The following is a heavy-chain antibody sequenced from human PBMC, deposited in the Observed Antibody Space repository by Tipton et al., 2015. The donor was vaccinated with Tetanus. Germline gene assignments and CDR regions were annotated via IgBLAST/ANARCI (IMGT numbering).Heavy chain of an antibody. CDR1: GGSVRGGSYY. V-gene: IGHV4-61*01. Sequence: LVQPSETLSLTCTVSGGSVRGGSYYWNWIRQPPGKGLEWIGYISYSGSTNSNYSLKSRITISQDTSNNQFSLKLTSVTAADTAVYYCARANYDFPKKGPFDSWGQGTLVIVSS. J-gene: IGHJ4*02. D-gene: IGHD3-3*01. CDR2: ISYSGST. CDR3: ARANYDFPKKGPFDS.